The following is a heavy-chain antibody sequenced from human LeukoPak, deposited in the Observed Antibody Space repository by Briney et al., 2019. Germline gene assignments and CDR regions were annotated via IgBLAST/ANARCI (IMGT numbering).Heavy chain of an antibody. CDR1: GYTFTGYY. CDR3: AREKVSWIPAVSGGLDN. J-gene: IGHJ4*02. CDR2: INPNSGGT. D-gene: IGHD5-18*01. V-gene: IGHV1-2*02. Sequence: ASVKVSCKASGYTFTGYYIHWVRQAPGQGLEWMGWINPNSGGTNYAQKFQDGVTMTRDTSISTVYMELSKLTPDDPAGNYCAREKVSWIPAVSGGLDNGGRGPLVTVPS.